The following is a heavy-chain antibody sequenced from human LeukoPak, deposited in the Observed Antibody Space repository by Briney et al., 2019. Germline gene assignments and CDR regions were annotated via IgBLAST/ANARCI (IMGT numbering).Heavy chain of an antibody. D-gene: IGHD1-7*01. CDR1: GFTFSSYA. CDR2: ISYDGSNK. V-gene: IGHV3-30-3*01. Sequence: PGRSLRLSCAASGFTFSSYAMHWVRQAPGKGLEWVAVISYDGSNKYYADSVKGRFTISRDNSKNTLYLQMNSLRAEDTAVYYCAKDLWNYPQEAAFDYWGQGTLVTVSS. CDR3: AKDLWNYPQEAAFDY. J-gene: IGHJ4*02.